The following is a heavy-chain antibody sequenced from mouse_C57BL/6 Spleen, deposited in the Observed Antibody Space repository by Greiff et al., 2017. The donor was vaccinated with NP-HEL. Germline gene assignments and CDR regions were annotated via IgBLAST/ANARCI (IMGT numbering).Heavy chain of an antibody. V-gene: IGHV14-2*01. Sequence: EVQLPQSGAELVKPGASVKLSCTASGFNIKDYYMHWVKQRTEQGLEWIGRIDPEDGEPKYAPKFPGKVPIPPDTASNTAYLQLSSLTSEDTAVYYCAYYYGSSYWYFDVWGTGTTVTVSS. J-gene: IGHJ1*03. CDR2: IDPEDGEP. CDR3: AYYYGSSYWYFDV. CDR1: GFNIKDYY. D-gene: IGHD1-1*01.